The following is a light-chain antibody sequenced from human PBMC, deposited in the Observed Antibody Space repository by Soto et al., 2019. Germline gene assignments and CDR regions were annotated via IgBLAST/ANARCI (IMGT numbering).Light chain of an antibody. CDR1: QDINRW. V-gene: IGKV1D-16*01. Sequence: DVQMTQSPSSLSASVGDRVTITYRASQDINRWLAWYQQNPEKAPKSLIHAASSLQTGVPSRFSGSGSGTDFTLTISSLQPEDSATYYCQQYNIYPLTFGGGTKVEIK. J-gene: IGKJ4*02. CDR3: QQYNIYPLT. CDR2: AAS.